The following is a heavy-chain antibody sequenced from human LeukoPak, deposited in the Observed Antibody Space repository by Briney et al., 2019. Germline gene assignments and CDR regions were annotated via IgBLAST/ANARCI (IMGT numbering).Heavy chain of an antibody. V-gene: IGHV3-30*04. J-gene: IGHJ4*02. CDR2: ISYDGSNK. D-gene: IGHD4-17*01. CDR1: GFTFSSYA. Sequence: GGSLRLSCAASGFTFSSYAMHWVRQAPGKGLEWVAVISYDGSNKYYADSVKGRFTISRDNSKNTLYLQMNSLRTEDTAVYYCARSEGDYGDYLLDYWGQGTLVTVSS. CDR3: ARSEGDYGDYLLDY.